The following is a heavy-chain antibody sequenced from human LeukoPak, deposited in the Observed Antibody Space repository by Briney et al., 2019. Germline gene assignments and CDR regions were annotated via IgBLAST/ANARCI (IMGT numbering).Heavy chain of an antibody. J-gene: IGHJ6*02. D-gene: IGHD3-9*01. CDR3: ARDPADILTQEPTRYGMDV. Sequence: ASVKVSCKASGYTFTSYAMNWVRQAPGQGLEWMGWINTNTGNPTYAQGFTGRFVFSLDTSVSTAYLQISSLKAEDTAVYYCARDPADILTQEPTRYGMDVWGQGTTVTVSS. V-gene: IGHV7-4-1*02. CDR1: GYTFTSYA. CDR2: INTNTGNP.